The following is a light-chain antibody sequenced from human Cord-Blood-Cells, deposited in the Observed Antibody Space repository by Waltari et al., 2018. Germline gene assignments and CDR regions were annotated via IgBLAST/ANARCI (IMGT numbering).Light chain of an antibody. CDR1: QSISSY. J-gene: IGKJ2*03. CDR2: AAS. V-gene: IGKV1-39*01. Sequence: DIQMTQSPSSLSASVGDRVTITCRASQSISSYLNWYQQKPGKAPKLVIYAASSLQSGVPSRFSGSGSGTDSTLTISSLQPEDFATYYCQQSYSTPYSFGQGTKLEIK. CDR3: QQSYSTPYS.